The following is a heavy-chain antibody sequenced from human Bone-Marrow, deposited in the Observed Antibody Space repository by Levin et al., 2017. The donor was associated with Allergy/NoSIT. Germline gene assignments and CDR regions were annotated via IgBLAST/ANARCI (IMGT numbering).Heavy chain of an antibody. Sequence: AGESLKISCKGSGYSFTSYWIGWVRQMPGKGLEWMGIIYPGDSDTRYSPSFQGQVTISADKSISTAYLQWSSLKASDTAMYYCARLVFGDYGGPFIDYWGQGTLVTVSS. CDR2: IYPGDSDT. D-gene: IGHD4-17*01. V-gene: IGHV5-51*01. CDR1: GYSFTSYW. J-gene: IGHJ4*02. CDR3: ARLVFGDYGGPFIDY.